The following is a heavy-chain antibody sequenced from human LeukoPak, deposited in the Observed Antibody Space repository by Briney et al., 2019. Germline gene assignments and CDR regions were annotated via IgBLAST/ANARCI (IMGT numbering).Heavy chain of an antibody. CDR2: IRYDGSNK. V-gene: IGHV3-30*02. CDR3: AKDGRYCSSTSCFTEYYYYMDV. CDR1: GFTFSSYG. Sequence: GGSLRLSCAASGFTFSSYGMHWVRQAPGKGLEWVAFIRYDGSNKYYADSVKGRFTISRDNSKNTLYLQMNSLRAEDTAVYYCAKDGRYCSSTSCFTEYYYYMDVWGKGTTVTVSS. D-gene: IGHD2-2*01. J-gene: IGHJ6*03.